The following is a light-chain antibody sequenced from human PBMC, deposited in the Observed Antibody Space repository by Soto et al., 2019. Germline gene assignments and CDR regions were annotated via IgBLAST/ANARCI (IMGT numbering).Light chain of an antibody. V-gene: IGKV1-39*01. Sequence: DIQITQSPSSLSASVGDRVTIACRASQSISSYLSWYQQKPGKAPKLLINVASTLQSGVPSRFSGSGSGTDFTLAISSLQPEDFATYYCQQSSSTPQTVGGGTKVDIK. J-gene: IGKJ4*01. CDR2: VAS. CDR3: QQSSSTPQT. CDR1: QSISSY.